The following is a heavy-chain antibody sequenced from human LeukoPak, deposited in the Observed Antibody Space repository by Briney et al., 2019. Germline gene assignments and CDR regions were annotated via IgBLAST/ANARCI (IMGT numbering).Heavy chain of an antibody. D-gene: IGHD6-13*01. CDR3: AGYLAGQPSGPNR. Sequence: SETLSLTCTVSGGSISSYYWSWIRQPPGKGLEWIGYIYYSGSTNYNPSLKSRVTISVDTSKTQFSLKLNSVTAADTAVYYCAGYLAGQPSGPNRWGPGTLVTVSS. J-gene: IGHJ5*02. CDR1: GGSISSYY. V-gene: IGHV4-59*08. CDR2: IYYSGST.